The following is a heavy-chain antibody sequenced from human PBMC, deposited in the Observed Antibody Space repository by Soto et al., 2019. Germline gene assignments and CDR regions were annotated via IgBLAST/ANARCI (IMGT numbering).Heavy chain of an antibody. Sequence: QVQLQESGPGLVEPSQTLSLTCSVSGGSVSSGSYYWSWIRQHPQKGLEWLAYIYYSGTTSYHPSLKSRISISVDTSKNQFSLTLNSVTAADTAVYYCARRDRYKFDPWGQGTLVTVSS. CDR2: IYYSGTT. V-gene: IGHV4-31*03. CDR1: GGSVSSGSYY. CDR3: ARRDRYKFDP. J-gene: IGHJ5*02. D-gene: IGHD5-18*01.